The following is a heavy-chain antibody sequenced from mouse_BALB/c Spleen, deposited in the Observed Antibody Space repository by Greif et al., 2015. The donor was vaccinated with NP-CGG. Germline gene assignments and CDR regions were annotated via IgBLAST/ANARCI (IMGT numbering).Heavy chain of an antibody. D-gene: IGHD1-1*01. CDR3: ARERDYYGSRYYFDY. CDR2: ISYDGSN. CDR1: GYSITSGYY. J-gene: IGHJ2*01. V-gene: IGHV3-6*02. Sequence: ESGPGLVKPSQSLSLTCSVTGYSITSGYYWNWIRQFPGNKLEWMGYISYDGSNNYNPSLKSRISITRDTSKNQFFLKLNSVTTEDAATYYCARERDYYGSRYYFDYWGQGTTLTVSS.